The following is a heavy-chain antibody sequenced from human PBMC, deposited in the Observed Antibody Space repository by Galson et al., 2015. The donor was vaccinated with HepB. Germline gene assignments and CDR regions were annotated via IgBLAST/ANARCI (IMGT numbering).Heavy chain of an antibody. J-gene: IGHJ4*02. CDR2: ISGSGGST. V-gene: IGHV3-23*01. D-gene: IGHD5-12*01. CDR1: GFTFSSYA. Sequence: SLRLSCAASGFTFSSYAMSWVRQAPGKGLEWVSAISGSGGSTYYADSVKGRFTISRDNSKNTLYLQMNSLRAEDTAVYYCAKSGYSGYDLEYYFDYWGQGTLVTVSS. CDR3: AKSGYSGYDLEYYFDY.